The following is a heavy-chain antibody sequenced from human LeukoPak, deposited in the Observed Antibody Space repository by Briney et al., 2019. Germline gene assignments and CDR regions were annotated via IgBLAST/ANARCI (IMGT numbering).Heavy chain of an antibody. J-gene: IGHJ6*03. CDR2: INPNSGGT. CDR1: GYTFSGYY. CDR3: ARDGANKVRGVHYYYMDV. D-gene: IGHD3-10*01. V-gene: IGHV1-2*06. Sequence: ASVKVSCKASGYTFSGYYMHWVRQAPGQGVEWMGRINPNSGGTNYAQKFQGGVTMTRDTSIGTAYKELSSLTSDDTAVYYCARDGANKVRGVHYYYMDVWGKGTTVTVSS.